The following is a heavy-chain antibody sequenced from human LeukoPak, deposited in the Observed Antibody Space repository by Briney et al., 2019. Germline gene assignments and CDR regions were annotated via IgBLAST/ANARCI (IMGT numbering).Heavy chain of an antibody. CDR2: IKQDGSEK. J-gene: IGHJ4*02. D-gene: IGHD5-12*01. CDR3: ARLSWLRYENY. Sequence: GGSLRLSCAASGFTFSSYWMSCVRQAPGKGLEWVANIKQDGSEKYYVDSVKGRFTISRDNAKNSLYLQMNSLRAEDTAVYYCARLSWLRYENYWGQGTLVTVSS. V-gene: IGHV3-7*01. CDR1: GFTFSSYW.